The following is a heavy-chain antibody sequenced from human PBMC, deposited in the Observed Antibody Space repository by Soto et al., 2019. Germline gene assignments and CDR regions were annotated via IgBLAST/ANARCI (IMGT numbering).Heavy chain of an antibody. D-gene: IGHD6-6*01. CDR2: ISYDGSNK. CDR1: VFTFSSYA. CDR3: AKEHYSSSSNYSSYGMDV. V-gene: IGHV3-30-3*01. Sequence: GGSLRLSCAASVFTFSSYAMHCVRHSPGKWLEWVAVISYDGSNKYYADSVKGRFTISRDNSKNTLYLQMNSLRAEDAAVYYCAKEHYSSSSNYSSYGMDVWCQGTTVTVS. J-gene: IGHJ6*02.